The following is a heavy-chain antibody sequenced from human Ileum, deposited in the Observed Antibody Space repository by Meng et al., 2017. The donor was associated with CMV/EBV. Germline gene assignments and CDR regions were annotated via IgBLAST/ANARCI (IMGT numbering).Heavy chain of an antibody. J-gene: IGHJ4*02. D-gene: IGHD6-19*01. V-gene: IGHV4-30-4*01. CDR3: AREGGGWYFDS. Sequence: EPGPGLVHPSRTLSLACTVSGDSLSTGDYYWSWIRQPPGKCPEWIGYIYYSGSTLYNPSLKSPVTISLDKSKNQFSLRLRSVTAADTAVYSCAREGGGWYFDSWGQGTLVTVSS. CDR2: IYYSGST. CDR1: GDSLSTGDYY.